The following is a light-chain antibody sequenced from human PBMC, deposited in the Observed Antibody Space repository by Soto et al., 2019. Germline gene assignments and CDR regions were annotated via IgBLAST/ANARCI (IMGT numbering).Light chain of an antibody. Sequence: DIQMTQSPSSLSASVGDRVTITCRASETIGSHLNWFRQKPGKAPEVLIYGASSLQRGVPSRFSGSGSGTEFTLTISSLQPEDFATYYCQQSYSMVPSSIPMWTFGQGTQVEVK. CDR2: GAS. J-gene: IGKJ1*01. CDR1: ETIGSH. V-gene: IGKV1-39*01. CDR3: QQSYSMVPSSIPMWT.